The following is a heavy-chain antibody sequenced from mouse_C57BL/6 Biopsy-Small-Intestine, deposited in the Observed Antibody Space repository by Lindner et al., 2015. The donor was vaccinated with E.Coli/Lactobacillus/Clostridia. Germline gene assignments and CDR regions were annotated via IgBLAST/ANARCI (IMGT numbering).Heavy chain of an antibody. V-gene: IGHV1-59*01. Sequence: SVKVSCKASGYIFTNNYMHWVRQAPGQGLEWMGVINPTGTSAIYSRKFQGRVTLTRDTSTNTDYMELSSLRSEDTAMYYCARDHSYNSLAWWLDPWGQGTLVTVSS. CDR2: INPTGTSA. CDR1: GYIFTNNY. J-gene: IGHJ4*01. D-gene: IGHD1-1*02. CDR3: ARDHSYNSLAWWLDP.